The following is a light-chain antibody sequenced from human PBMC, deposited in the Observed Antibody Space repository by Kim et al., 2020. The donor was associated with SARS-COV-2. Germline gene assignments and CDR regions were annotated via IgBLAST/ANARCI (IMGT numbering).Light chain of an antibody. J-gene: IGKJ5*01. Sequence: GDRVNITCRTSHAISSAFAWYQQKPGKPPRLLNYDASILESGVPSRFSGSGSGTDFSLTISSLQPEDFATYYCQQFSNYPITFGQGTRLEIK. CDR3: QQFSNYPIT. CDR2: DAS. V-gene: IGKV1D-13*01. CDR1: HAISSA.